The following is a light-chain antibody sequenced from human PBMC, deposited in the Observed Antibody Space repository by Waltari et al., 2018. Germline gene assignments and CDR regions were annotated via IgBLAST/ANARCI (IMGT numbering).Light chain of an antibody. CDR1: PSFIVDYY. V-gene: IGLV1-40*01. J-gene: IGLJ7*01. CDR3: QSHDTNLNVF. CDR2: EDT. Sequence: QSVLTQPPSVSGAPGPGVAISGLANPSFIVDYYIQWYQQFPGAAPNLLIYEDTKRPSWISERISGARSGPSASLTITGLQSADEADYYCQSHDTNLNVFFGGGTRLTV.